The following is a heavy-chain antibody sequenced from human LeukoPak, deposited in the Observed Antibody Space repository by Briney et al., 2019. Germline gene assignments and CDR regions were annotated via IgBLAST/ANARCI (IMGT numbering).Heavy chain of an antibody. CDR1: GYSISSGYY. CDR2: IYHSGST. CDR3: AREMATISYYYYYMDV. V-gene: IGHV4-38-2*02. D-gene: IGHD5-24*01. J-gene: IGHJ6*03. Sequence: SETLSLTCTVSGYSISSGYYWGWIGQPPGKGLEWIGSIYHSGSTYYNPSLKSRVTISVDTSKNQFSLKLSSVTAADTAVYYCAREMATISYYYYYMDVWGKGTTVTVSS.